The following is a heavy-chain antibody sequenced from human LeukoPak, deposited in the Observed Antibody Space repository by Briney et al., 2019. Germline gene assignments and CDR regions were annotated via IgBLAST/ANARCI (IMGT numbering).Heavy chain of an antibody. Sequence: SETLSLTCTVSGGSISSYYWSWIRQPPGKGLEWIGYIYYSGSTNYNPSLKSRVTISVDTSKNQFSLKLSSVTAADTAVYYCAGGIAVADFLSWGQGTLVTVSS. CDR3: AGGIAVADFLS. D-gene: IGHD6-19*01. CDR2: IYYSGST. CDR1: GGSISSYY. J-gene: IGHJ5*02. V-gene: IGHV4-59*08.